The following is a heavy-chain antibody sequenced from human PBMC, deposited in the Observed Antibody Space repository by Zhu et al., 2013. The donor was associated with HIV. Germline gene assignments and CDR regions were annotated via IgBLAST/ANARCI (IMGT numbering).Heavy chain of an antibody. V-gene: IGHV4-38-2*02. J-gene: IGHJ4*02. Sequence: VQLQESGPGLVKPSETLSLTCGVSGYSISSGYYWGWIRQPPGKGLEWIGSIYHSGSAYYNPSLTSRLTISVDTSKNQFSLKLSSVTAADTAVYYCTRDRGDYGWGYFDYWGQGTLVTVSS. CDR3: TRDRGDYGWGYFDY. CDR1: GYSISSGYY. CDR2: IYHSGSA. D-gene: IGHD3-16*01.